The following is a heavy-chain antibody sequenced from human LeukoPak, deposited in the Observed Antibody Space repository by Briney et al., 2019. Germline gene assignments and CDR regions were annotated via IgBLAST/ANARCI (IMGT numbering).Heavy chain of an antibody. Sequence: PGGSLRLSCATSGFTFSSYWMSWIRQAPGKGLEWVANIKQDGSEKYYVDSVKGRFTISRDNAKNSLYLQMDSLRAEDTAVYYCATIFEGAFDIWGQGTVVTVSS. CDR2: IKQDGSEK. D-gene: IGHD3-3*01. J-gene: IGHJ3*02. V-gene: IGHV3-7*01. CDR1: GFTFSSYW. CDR3: ATIFEGAFDI.